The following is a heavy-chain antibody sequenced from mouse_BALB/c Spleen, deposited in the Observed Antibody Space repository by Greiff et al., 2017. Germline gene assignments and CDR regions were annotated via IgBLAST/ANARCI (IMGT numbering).Heavy chain of an antibody. Sequence: VQLQQSGAELAKPGASVKMSCKASGYTFTSYWMHWVKQRPGQGLEWIGYINPSTGYTEYNQKFKDKATLTADKSSSTAYMQLSSLTSEDSAVYYCARGGGYGYWYFDVWGAGTTVTVSS. J-gene: IGHJ1*01. CDR2: INPSTGYT. CDR3: ARGGGYGYWYFDV. CDR1: GYTFTSYW. D-gene: IGHD2-2*01. V-gene: IGHV1-7*01.